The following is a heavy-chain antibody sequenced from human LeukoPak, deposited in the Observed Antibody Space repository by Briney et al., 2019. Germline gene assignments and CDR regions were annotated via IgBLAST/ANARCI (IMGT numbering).Heavy chain of an antibody. D-gene: IGHD4-11*01. CDR1: GGSISGADYY. V-gene: IGHV4-30-4*08. CDR3: ARTTVTYTNLYYYYYYMDV. Sequence: KPSETLSLTCTVSGGSISGADYYWSWIRQPPGKGLEWIGYIFYSGSTYYNPSLKSRLTTSVDTSKNQFSLELSSVTAADTAVYYCARTTVTYTNLYYYYYYMDVWGKGTTVTVSS. J-gene: IGHJ6*03. CDR2: IFYSGST.